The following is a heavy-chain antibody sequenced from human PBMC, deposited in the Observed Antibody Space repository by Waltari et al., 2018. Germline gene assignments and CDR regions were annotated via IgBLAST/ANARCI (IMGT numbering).Heavy chain of an antibody. CDR2: IKGDGTAT. V-gene: IGHV3-74*01. Sequence: EVQLVESGGGLVQPGGSLRPSCAASGFNLNGYWMHWVRRGPGKGLVWVSRIKGDGTATDYADSVKGRFIISRDNAKNTVYLQMNSLRADDTAVYYCGRDKHIAAADHWGQGTLVTVSS. CDR3: GRDKHIAAADH. D-gene: IGHD6-13*01. J-gene: IGHJ4*02. CDR1: GFNLNGYW.